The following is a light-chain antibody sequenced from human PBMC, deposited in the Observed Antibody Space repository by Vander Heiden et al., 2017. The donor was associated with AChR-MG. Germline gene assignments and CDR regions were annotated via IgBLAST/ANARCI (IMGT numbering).Light chain of an antibody. CDR2: AAS. J-gene: IGKJ1*01. CDR3: QKYNSALWT. V-gene: IGKV1-27*01. CDR1: EAFGNY. Sequence: IQMSQSPSSLSASVGGRITITCRASEAFGNYLAWYQQKPGKAPKLLIYAASTLQSGVPSRFSGSATGTDFTLTISSLQPEDVATYYCQKYNSALWTFGQGTKVEIK.